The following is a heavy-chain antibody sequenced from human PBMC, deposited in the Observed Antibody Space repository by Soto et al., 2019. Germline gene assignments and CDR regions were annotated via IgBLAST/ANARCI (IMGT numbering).Heavy chain of an antibody. CDR1: GGTFSSYP. D-gene: IGHD6-13*01. CDR3: AREERRDSSSWNPDWFDP. V-gene: IGHV1-69*13. CDR2: INPFFGTP. Sequence: ASVKVSCKASGGTFSSYPITWVRQAPGQGLEWMGGINPFFGTPRIAQKFQGRVTITADESTSTAYMEVSSLTSEDTAVYYCAREERRDSSSWNPDWFDPWGQGTLVTVSS. J-gene: IGHJ5*02.